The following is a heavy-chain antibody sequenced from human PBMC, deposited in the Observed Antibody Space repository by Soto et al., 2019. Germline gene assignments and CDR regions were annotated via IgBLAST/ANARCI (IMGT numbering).Heavy chain of an antibody. CDR3: ATTRTTYVYDFDS. CDR2: FDPEEGEI. J-gene: IGHJ4*02. CDR1: GHSLTDLS. V-gene: IGHV1-24*01. D-gene: IGHD3-16*01. Sequence: ASVKVSCKVAGHSLTDLSMHWVRQGPGRGLEWLGGFDPEEGEIIYAQNFQGRIRLTEDTSTDTAFMELNSLKSEDAAIYYCATTRTTYVYDFDSWGQGTLVTVSS.